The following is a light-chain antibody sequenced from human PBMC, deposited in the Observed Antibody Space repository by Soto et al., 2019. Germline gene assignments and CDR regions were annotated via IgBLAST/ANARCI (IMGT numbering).Light chain of an antibody. V-gene: IGLV2-14*01. CDR3: SSYTTTDPYV. J-gene: IGLJ1*01. CDR1: SGDIGSYTY. CDR2: EVT. Sequence: QSALTQPASVSGSPGQSITISCTGTSGDIGSYTYVSWYQQYPGKAPKLLISEVTNRPSGVSNRFSGSKSGNTASLTISGLQAEDEADYYCSSYTTTDPYVFGTGTKVTVL.